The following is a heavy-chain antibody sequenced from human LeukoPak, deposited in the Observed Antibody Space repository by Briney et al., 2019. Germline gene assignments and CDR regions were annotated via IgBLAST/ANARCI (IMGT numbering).Heavy chain of an antibody. CDR1: GGSISNYY. V-gene: IGHV4-59*01. CDR3: ARGFLTGYLYWFDP. Sequence: PSETLSLTCTVSGGSISNYYWSWIRQPPGKGLEWIGYIYYSGSTNYNPSLKSRVTISVDTSKNQFSLKLSSVTAADTAVYYCARGFLTGYLYWFDPWGQGTLVTVSS. CDR2: IYYSGST. J-gene: IGHJ5*02. D-gene: IGHD3-9*01.